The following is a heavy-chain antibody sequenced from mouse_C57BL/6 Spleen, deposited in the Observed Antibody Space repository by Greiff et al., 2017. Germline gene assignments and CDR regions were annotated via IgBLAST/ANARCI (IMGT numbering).Heavy chain of an antibody. V-gene: IGHV1-61*01. D-gene: IGHD4-1*01. CDR3: ARWSNWGNAMDY. Sequence: VQLQQPGAELVRPGSSVKLSCKASGYTFTSYWMDWVKQRPGQGLEWIGNIYPSDSETHYNQKFKDKATLTVDKSSSTAYMQLSSLTSEDSAVYYCARWSNWGNAMDYWGQGTSVTVSS. J-gene: IGHJ4*01. CDR2: IYPSDSET. CDR1: GYTFTSYW.